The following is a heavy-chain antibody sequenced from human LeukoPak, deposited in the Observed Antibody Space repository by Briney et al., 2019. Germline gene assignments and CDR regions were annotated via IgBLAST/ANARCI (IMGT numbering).Heavy chain of an antibody. Sequence: GGSLTLSCAVSGFTFSAYAMHWIRQAPGKGLEWVGVISYNGTHTYYAAPVKRRFTISRDNCNNALYLQVNRLSAEHTVVCFFAGLVGSVSCRPLSYYYGMDVWGKGSTVTVSS. CDR2: ISYNGTHT. CDR3: AGLVGSVSCRPLSYYYGMDV. V-gene: IGHV3-30*04. CDR1: GFTFSAYA. D-gene: IGHD3-10*01. J-gene: IGHJ6*04.